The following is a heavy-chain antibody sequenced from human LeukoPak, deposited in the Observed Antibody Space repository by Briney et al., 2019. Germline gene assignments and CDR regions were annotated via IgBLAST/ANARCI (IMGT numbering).Heavy chain of an antibody. V-gene: IGHV3-23*01. CDR3: AKDRPNYYESNGHYYRRDGDC. CDR2: ISSKSDYT. D-gene: IGHD3-22*01. CDR1: GFTFSSYW. J-gene: IGHJ4*02. Sequence: GGSLRLSCAASGFTFSSYWMSWVRQAPGKGLEWVSSISSKSDYTFYAGSVKGRFTISRDNSRNTLYLQMNSLRAEDTAIYYCAKDRPNYYESNGHYYRRDGDCWGQGTLVTVSS.